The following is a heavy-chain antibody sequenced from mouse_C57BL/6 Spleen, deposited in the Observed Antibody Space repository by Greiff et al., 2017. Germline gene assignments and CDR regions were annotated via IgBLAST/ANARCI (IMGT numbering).Heavy chain of an antibody. D-gene: IGHD2-4*01. CDR1: GFNIKDDY. CDR2: IDPENGDT. J-gene: IGHJ3*01. CDR3: TRDYDGAWFAY. Sequence: VQLQQSGAELVRPGASVKLSCTASGFNIKDDYMPWVKQRPEQGLEWIGWIDPENGDTEYASKFQGKATITADTSSNTAYLQLSSLTSEDTAVYYCTRDYDGAWFAYWGQGTLVTVSA. V-gene: IGHV14-4*01.